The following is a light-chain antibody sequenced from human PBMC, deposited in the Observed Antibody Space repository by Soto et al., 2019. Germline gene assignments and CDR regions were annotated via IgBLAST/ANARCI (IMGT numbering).Light chain of an antibody. CDR2: DAS. CDR3: QQYESYSPWT. CDR1: QSIGSW. V-gene: IGKV1-5*01. J-gene: IGKJ1*01. Sequence: DVQITQSPSALSASVGDRATITCRASQSIGSWLAWYQQKPGKAPKLLIYDASTLQSGVPSRYSGSGSGTEFTLTISNLQPDDFATYYCQQYESYSPWTFGQGTKVDVK.